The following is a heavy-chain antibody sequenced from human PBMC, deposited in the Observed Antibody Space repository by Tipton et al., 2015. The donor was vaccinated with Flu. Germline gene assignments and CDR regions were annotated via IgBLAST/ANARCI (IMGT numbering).Heavy chain of an antibody. CDR3: ARGSYGDLIDS. J-gene: IGHJ4*02. CDR1: GYTFTTYH. CDR2: ITPSGGST. Sequence: QLVQSGAEVKKPGASVKISCKSAGYTFTTYHMHWVRQAPGQGLEWMGIITPSGGSTFYSQKFQGRVTMTRDTSTSTDYMELSGLRSEDTAVYYCARGSYGDLIDSWGQGTLVTVSS. D-gene: IGHD5-18*01. V-gene: IGHV1-46*01.